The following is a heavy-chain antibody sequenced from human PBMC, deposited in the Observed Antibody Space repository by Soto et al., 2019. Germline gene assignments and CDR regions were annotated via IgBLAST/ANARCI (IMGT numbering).Heavy chain of an antibody. CDR3: AKDLGFGAPLPDY. Sequence: PWGSLRLSCAASGFTFISYAISCCRQSPGKGLEWVSAISGSGGSTYYADSVKGRFTISRDNSKNTLYLQMNSLRAEDTAVYYCAKDLGFGAPLPDYWGQGTLVTVSS. V-gene: IGHV3-23*01. J-gene: IGHJ4*02. D-gene: IGHD3-10*01. CDR1: GFTFISYA. CDR2: ISGSGGST.